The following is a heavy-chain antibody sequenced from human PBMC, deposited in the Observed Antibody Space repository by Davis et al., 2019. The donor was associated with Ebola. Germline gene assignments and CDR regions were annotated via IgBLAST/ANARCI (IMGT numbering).Heavy chain of an antibody. J-gene: IGHJ4*02. D-gene: IGHD1-26*01. Sequence: GESLKISCAASGFTFSSYAMSWVRKAPGKGLEWVSAISGSGGSTYYADSVKGRFTISRDNSKNTLYLQMNSLRAEDTAVYYCAKHGWELIPVGDYWGQGTLVTVSS. CDR1: GFTFSSYA. CDR2: ISGSGGST. CDR3: AKHGWELIPVGDY. V-gene: IGHV3-23*01.